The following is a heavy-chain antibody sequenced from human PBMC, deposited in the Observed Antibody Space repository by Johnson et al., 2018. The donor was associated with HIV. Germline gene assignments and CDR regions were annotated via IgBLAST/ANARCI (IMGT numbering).Heavy chain of an antibody. CDR3: ARDRSLWFRELWPRDAVDV. V-gene: IGHV3-15*01. D-gene: IGHD3-10*01. CDR1: GFTFTNVW. J-gene: IGHJ3*01. Sequence: VQLVESGGGLVKPGGSLRFSCAVSGFTFTNVWMNWVRQVPGKGLEWVGRIKSRTDGGTTDYAAPVEGRFTISRDDSKSTVYLQMNSLRVADTAVYYCARDRSLWFRELWPRDAVDVWGQGTKVTVSS. CDR2: IKSRTDGGTT.